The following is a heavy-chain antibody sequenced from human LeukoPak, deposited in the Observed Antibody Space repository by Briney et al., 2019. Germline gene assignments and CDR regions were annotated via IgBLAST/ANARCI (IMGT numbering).Heavy chain of an antibody. CDR3: AKAHYYGSGSYYDAYYYYYMDV. Sequence: PGGSLRLSCAASGFTFSSYSMSWVRQAPGKGLEWVSAISGSGGSTYYADSVKGRFTISRDNSKNTLYLQMNSLRAEDTAVYYCAKAHYYGSGSYYDAYYYYYMDVWGKGTTVTISS. J-gene: IGHJ6*03. D-gene: IGHD3-10*01. CDR1: GFTFSSYS. CDR2: ISGSGGST. V-gene: IGHV3-23*01.